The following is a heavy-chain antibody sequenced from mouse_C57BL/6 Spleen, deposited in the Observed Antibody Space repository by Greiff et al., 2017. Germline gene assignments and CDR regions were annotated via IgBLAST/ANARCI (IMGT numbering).Heavy chain of an antibody. J-gene: IGHJ2*01. Sequence: QVQLKESGPELVKPGASVKISCKASGYAFSSSWMNWVKQRPGKGLEWIGRIYPGDGDTNYNGKFKGKATLTADKSSSTAYMQLSSLTSEDAAVYFCAREAMITTIFDYWGQGTTLTVSS. CDR1: GYAFSSSW. V-gene: IGHV1-82*01. CDR3: AREAMITTIFDY. D-gene: IGHD2-4*01. CDR2: IYPGDGDT.